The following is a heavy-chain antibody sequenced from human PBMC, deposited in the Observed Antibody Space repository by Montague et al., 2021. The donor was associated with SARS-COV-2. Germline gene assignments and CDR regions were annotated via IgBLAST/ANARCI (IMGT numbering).Heavy chain of an antibody. Sequence: SETLSLTCSVSGFSISSGFYCSCIRHSPGKGPEWIGTVYHSGYTHYNPSLKGRVTVSIDTTKNQFSLTVTSVTAADTAVYFCARRGYPGSDYFDYWGQGTLVTVSS. D-gene: IGHD5-12*01. CDR2: VYHSGYT. CDR1: GFSISSGFY. CDR3: ARRGYPGSDYFDY. J-gene: IGHJ4*02. V-gene: IGHV4-38-2*01.